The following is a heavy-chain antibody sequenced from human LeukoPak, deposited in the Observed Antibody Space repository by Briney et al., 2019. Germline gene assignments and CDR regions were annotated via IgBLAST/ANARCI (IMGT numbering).Heavy chain of an antibody. V-gene: IGHV4/OR15-8*01. D-gene: IGHD6-25*01. CDR1: GGSMSDSIT. CDR2: IHDDGRT. CDR3: AKVLTAAGLDL. Sequence: PSETLSLTCSVSGGSMSDSITWGWVRQPPGKGLEWLANIHDDGRTAPNPSLRSRLTISQDRSKNQFSLKVSSVTAADTAFYYRAKVLTAAGLDLWGQGILVTVSS. J-gene: IGHJ5*02.